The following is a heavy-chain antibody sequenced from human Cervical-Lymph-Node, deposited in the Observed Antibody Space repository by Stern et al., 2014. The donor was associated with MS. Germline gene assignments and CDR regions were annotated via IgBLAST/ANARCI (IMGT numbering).Heavy chain of an antibody. J-gene: IGHJ4*02. CDR1: GDSISNDNW. CDR3: ARDQGFQLMNS. D-gene: IGHD2-2*01. Sequence: VQLEESGPGLVRPSGTLSLTCAVSGDSISNDNWWSWVRQPPGKGLEWIGDVYHTGSANYDPSLTRRVTISFDKSKNQFSLRLTSRTAADTAVYYCARDQGFQLMNSWGQGTLVIVSS. V-gene: IGHV4-4*02. CDR2: VYHTGSA.